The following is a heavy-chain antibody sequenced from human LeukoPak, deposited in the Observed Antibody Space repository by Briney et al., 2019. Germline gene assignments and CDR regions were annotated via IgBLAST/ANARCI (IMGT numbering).Heavy chain of an antibody. CDR2: IYHTGTT. D-gene: IGHD5-12*01. V-gene: IGHV4/OR15-8*02. CDR1: GGSISNGNW. CDR3: ATRSPLVDAIL. Sequence: SETLSLTCFVSGGSISNGNWCTWVRQPPGKGLEWIGEIYHTGTTNYNASLESRVTISIDESTNRFSLYLRSVTAADTAVYYCATRSPLVDAILWGQGTLVTVSS. J-gene: IGHJ4*02.